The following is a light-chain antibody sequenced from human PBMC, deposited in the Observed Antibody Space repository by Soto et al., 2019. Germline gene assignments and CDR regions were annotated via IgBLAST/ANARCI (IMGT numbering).Light chain of an antibody. CDR3: SSYTSSSTLI. CDR2: DVN. Sequence: QSALTQPASVSGSPGQSIAISCTGTSSDVGGYNYVAWYQQYPGKAPKLMIFDVNNRPSGVSSRFSGSKSGNTASLTISGLQAEDEADYYCSSYTSSSTLIFGGGTKLTVL. V-gene: IGLV2-14*01. CDR1: SSDVGGYNY. J-gene: IGLJ2*01.